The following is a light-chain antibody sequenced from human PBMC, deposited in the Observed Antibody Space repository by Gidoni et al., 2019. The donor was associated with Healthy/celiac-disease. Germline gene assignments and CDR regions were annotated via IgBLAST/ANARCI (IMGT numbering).Light chain of an antibody. CDR2: KAS. V-gene: IGKV1-5*03. Sequence: DIQMTQSPSTLSASVGDRVTITCRASPSISSWLAWYQQKPGKAPKLLIYKASSLESGVPSRFSGSGSGTEFTLTISSLQPDDFATYYCQQYNSYPYVTFGQGTKLEIK. CDR1: PSISSW. CDR3: QQYNSYPYVT. J-gene: IGKJ2*01.